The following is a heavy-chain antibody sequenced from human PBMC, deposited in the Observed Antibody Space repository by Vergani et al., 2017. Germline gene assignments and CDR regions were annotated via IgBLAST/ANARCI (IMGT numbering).Heavy chain of an antibody. CDR1: GGSISSYN. D-gene: IGHD3-10*01. CDR3: ARGGVTMVRGVPDAFDI. Sequence: QVQLQESGPGLVKPSETLSLTCTVSGGSISSYNWSWIRQPPGKGLEWIGYIYYSGSTNYNPSLKSRVTISVDTSKNQFSLKLSSVTAADTAVYYCARGGVTMVRGVPDAFDIWGQGTMVTVSS. J-gene: IGHJ3*02. CDR2: IYYSGST. V-gene: IGHV4-59*01.